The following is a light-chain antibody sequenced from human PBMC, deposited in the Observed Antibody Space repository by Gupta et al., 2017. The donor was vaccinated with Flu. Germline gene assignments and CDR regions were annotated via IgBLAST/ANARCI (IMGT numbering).Light chain of an antibody. V-gene: IGLV1-44*01. Sequence: QSVLPQPPSASGTPGPRVTIPCSSSSANIGSNTVNWYQQLPGTAPKLLIYSNNQRPSGVPDRFSGSKSGTSASLAISGLQSEDEADYYCAAWDDSLNGVVFGGGTKLTVL. CDR3: AAWDDSLNGVV. CDR2: SNN. J-gene: IGLJ2*01. CDR1: SANIGSNT.